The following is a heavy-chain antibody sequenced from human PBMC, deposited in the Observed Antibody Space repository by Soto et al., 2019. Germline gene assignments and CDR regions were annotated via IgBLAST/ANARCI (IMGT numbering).Heavy chain of an antibody. V-gene: IGHV4-30-4*01. CDR3: ARAGSGSYYNNYFDY. J-gene: IGHJ4*02. Sequence: PSETLSLTCTVSGGSISSGDYYWSWIRQPPGKGLEWIGYIYYSGSTYYNPSLKSRVTISVDTSKNQFSLKLSSVTAADTAVYYCARAGSGSYYNNYFDYWGQGTLVTVSS. CDR2: IYYSGST. CDR1: GGSISSGDYY. D-gene: IGHD3-10*01.